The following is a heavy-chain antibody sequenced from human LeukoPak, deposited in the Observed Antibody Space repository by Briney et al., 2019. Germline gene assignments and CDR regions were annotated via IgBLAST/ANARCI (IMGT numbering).Heavy chain of an antibody. CDR3: ARSPLEAAVGLVDY. CDR1: GGSISSGGYY. J-gene: IGHJ4*02. Sequence: SQTLSLTCTVSGGSISSGGYYWSWIRQHPGKGLEWIGYIYPTGITFYNPSLKSRVTISVDTSKNQFSVNPRSVTAADTAVYYCARSPLEAAVGLVDYWGQGTLVTVSS. CDR2: IYPTGIT. D-gene: IGHD1-26*01. V-gene: IGHV4-31*03.